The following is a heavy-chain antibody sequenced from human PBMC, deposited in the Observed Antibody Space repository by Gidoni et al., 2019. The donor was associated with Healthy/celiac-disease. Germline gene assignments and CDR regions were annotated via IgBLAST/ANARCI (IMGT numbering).Heavy chain of an antibody. Sequence: EVQLVESGGGLVQPGRSLRLSCAASGFTFDDYAMHWVRQAPGKGLEWVSGISWNSGSIGYADSVKGRFTISRDNAKNSLYLQMNSLRAEDTALYYCVSAMGYFDYWGQGTLVTVSS. CDR2: ISWNSGSI. J-gene: IGHJ4*02. CDR3: VSAMGYFDY. D-gene: IGHD5-18*01. CDR1: GFTFDDYA. V-gene: IGHV3-9*01.